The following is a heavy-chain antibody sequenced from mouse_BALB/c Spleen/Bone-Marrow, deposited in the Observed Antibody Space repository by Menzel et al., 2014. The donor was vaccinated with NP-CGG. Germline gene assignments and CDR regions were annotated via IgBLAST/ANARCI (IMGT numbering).Heavy chain of an antibody. Sequence: EVKLMESGGGLVKPGGSLKLSCAASGFAFSSYDMSWVRQTPEKRLEWVAYISSGGGSTYYPDTVKGRFTISRDNAKNPLYLQMSSLKSEDTAMYHCARHLITTERRDYFDYWGQGTTLTVSS. D-gene: IGHD2-4*01. CDR3: ARHLITTERRDYFDY. V-gene: IGHV5-12-1*01. CDR2: ISSGGGST. J-gene: IGHJ2*01. CDR1: GFAFSSYD.